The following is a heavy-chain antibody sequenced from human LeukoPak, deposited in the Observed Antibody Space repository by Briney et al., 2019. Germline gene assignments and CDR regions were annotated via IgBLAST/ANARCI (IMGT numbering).Heavy chain of an antibody. V-gene: IGHV3-48*03. CDR2: ISSSGSTI. CDR3: ARGGDFLYYFDY. D-gene: IGHD2-21*02. J-gene: IGHJ4*02. CDR1: GFTFSSYE. Sequence: PGGSLRLSCAASGFTFSSYERNWVRQAPGKGLEWVSYISSSGSTIYYADSVKGRFTISRDNAKNSLYLQMNSLRAEDTAVYYCARGGDFLYYFDYWGQGTLVTVSS.